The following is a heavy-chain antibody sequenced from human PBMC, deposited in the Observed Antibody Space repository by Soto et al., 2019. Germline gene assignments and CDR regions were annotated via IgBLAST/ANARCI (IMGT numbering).Heavy chain of an antibody. CDR3: GRGGHDVWSGPSDY. J-gene: IGHJ4*02. D-gene: IGHD3-3*01. V-gene: IGHV4-4*07. CDR1: CGSISTYY. Sequence: SATLSLTRSVSCGSISTYYCNWIRQPAGRGLEWIGRIDTSGSTDYNPSLKSRVTTSVGTAKNQFSLKMSSVTAADTAVYYCGRGGHDVWSGPSDYGGQGTPVNVSS. CDR2: IDTSGST.